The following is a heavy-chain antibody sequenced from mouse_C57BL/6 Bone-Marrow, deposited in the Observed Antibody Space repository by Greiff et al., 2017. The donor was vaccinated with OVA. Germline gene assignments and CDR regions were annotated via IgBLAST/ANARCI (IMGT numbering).Heavy chain of an antibody. CDR1: GYTFTSYW. V-gene: IGHV1-55*01. CDR2: IYPGSGST. Sequence: QVQLQQPGAELVKPGASVKMSCKASGYTFTSYWITWVKQRPGQGLEWIGDIYPGSGSTNYNEKLKSKATLTVDTSSSTAYMQLSSLTSEDSAVYYCARYYVLYYYAMDYWGQGTSVTVSS. CDR3: ARYYVLYYYAMDY. D-gene: IGHD1-1*02. J-gene: IGHJ4*01.